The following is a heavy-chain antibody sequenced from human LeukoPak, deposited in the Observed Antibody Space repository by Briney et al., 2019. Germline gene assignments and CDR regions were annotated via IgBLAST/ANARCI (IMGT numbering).Heavy chain of an antibody. V-gene: IGHV4-39*01. CDR2: ISYSGST. CDR1: GGSISSSSYY. CDR3: ARHRSTVLGGTLRIFDY. Sequence: PSETLSLTCTVSGGSISSSSYYWGWIRQPPGEGLEWIGSISYSGSTYYNPSLKRRFTISVETSKNQFSLKLSSVTAADTAVYYCARHRSTVLGGTLRIFDYWGQGTLVTVSS. J-gene: IGHJ4*02. D-gene: IGHD1-26*01.